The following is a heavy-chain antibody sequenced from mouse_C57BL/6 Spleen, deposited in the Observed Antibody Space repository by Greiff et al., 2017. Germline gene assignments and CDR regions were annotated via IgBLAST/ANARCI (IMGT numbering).Heavy chain of an antibody. J-gene: IGHJ4*01. CDR2: INPSDSDT. D-gene: IGHD1-1*01. CDR3: AMSALYGSRENYAMDY. CDR1: GYTFTSYW. Sequence: QVQLQQPGADLVKPGGSVKLSCKASGYTFTSYWMHWVRQRPGQGLEWIGRINPSDSDTNYNQKLKGKATLTVDKSSSTAYMQLSSLTSEDSAVYYIAMSALYGSRENYAMDYWGQGTSVTVSS. V-gene: IGHV1-74*01.